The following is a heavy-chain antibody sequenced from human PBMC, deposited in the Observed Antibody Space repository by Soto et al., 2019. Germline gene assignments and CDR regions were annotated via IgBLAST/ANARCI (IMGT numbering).Heavy chain of an antibody. V-gene: IGHV1-18*01. D-gene: IGHD3-3*01. CDR2: ISAYNGNT. Sequence: ASVKVSCKASGYTFTSYGISWVRQAPGQGLEWMGWISAYNGNTNYAQKLQGRVTMTTDKSTSTAYMELRSLRSDDTAVYYCARGNPRITIFGTYYYMDVWGKGTTVTVSS. CDR3: ARGNPRITIFGTYYYMDV. CDR1: GYTFTSYG. J-gene: IGHJ6*03.